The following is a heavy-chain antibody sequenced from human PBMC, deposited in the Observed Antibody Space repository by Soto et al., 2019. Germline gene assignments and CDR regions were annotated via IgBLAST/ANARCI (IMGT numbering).Heavy chain of an antibody. CDR3: ARVGSHSRDTAMDYFDY. CDR2: IYYSGST. Sequence: SETLSLTCTVSGGSISSGDYYWSWIRQPPGKGLEWIGYIYYSGSTYYNPSLKSRVTISVDTSKNQFSLKLSSVTAADTAVYYCARVGSHSRDTAMDYFDYWGQGTLVTVSS. V-gene: IGHV4-30-4*01. J-gene: IGHJ4*02. CDR1: GGSISSGDYY. D-gene: IGHD5-18*01.